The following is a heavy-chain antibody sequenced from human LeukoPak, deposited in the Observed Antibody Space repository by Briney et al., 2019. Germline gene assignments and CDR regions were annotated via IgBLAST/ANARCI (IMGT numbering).Heavy chain of an antibody. CDR3: ARRPFIRSSTSCHLFDY. D-gene: IGHD2-2*01. CDR2: INHSGST. Sequence: SETLSLTCAVYGGSFSGYYWSWIRQPPGKGLEWIGEINHSGSTNYNPSLKGRVTISVDTSKNQFSLKLSSVTAADTAVYYCARRPFIRSSTSCHLFDYWGQGTLVTVSS. CDR1: GGSFSGYY. J-gene: IGHJ4*02. V-gene: IGHV4-34*01.